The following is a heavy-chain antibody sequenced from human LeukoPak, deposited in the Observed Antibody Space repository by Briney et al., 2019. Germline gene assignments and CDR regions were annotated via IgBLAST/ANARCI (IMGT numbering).Heavy chain of an antibody. CDR1: GFTFGDYA. CDR3: TRDMDYYDSSGTFDY. V-gene: IGHV3-49*04. D-gene: IGHD3-22*01. J-gene: IGHJ4*02. Sequence: GGSLRLSCTASGFTFGDYAMSWVRQAPGKGLEWVGFIRSKAYGGTTEYAASVKGRFTISRDDSKSIAYLQMNSLKTEDTAVYYCTRDMDYYDSSGTFDYWGQGTLVTVSS. CDR2: IRSKAYGGTT.